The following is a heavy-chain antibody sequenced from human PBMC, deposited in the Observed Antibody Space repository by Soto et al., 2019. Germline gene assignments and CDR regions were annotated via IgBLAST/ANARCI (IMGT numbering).Heavy chain of an antibody. CDR2: ISSSSIYI. J-gene: IGHJ5*02. CDR1: GFTFSSYS. Sequence: GGSLRLSCAASGFTFSSYSMNWVRQAPGKGLEWVSSISSSSIYIYYADSVKGRFTISRDNAKNSLYLQMNSLRAEDTAVYYCARGVGITILGVVIEWLDPWGQGTLVSVSS. CDR3: ARGVGITILGVVIEWLDP. V-gene: IGHV3-21*01. D-gene: IGHD3-3*01.